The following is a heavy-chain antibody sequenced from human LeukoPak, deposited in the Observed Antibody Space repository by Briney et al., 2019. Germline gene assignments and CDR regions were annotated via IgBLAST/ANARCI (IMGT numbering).Heavy chain of an antibody. CDR1: GFTFSSYG. J-gene: IGHJ4*02. V-gene: IGHV3-30*02. D-gene: IGHD1-26*01. CDR2: IRYDGSNK. Sequence: GGSLRLSCAASGFTFSSYGMHWVRQAPGKGLEWVAFIRYDGSNKYYADSVKGRFTISGDNSKNTLYLQMNSLRAEDTAVYYCAKVGYSGSYTLFDYWGQGTLVTVSS. CDR3: AKVGYSGSYTLFDY.